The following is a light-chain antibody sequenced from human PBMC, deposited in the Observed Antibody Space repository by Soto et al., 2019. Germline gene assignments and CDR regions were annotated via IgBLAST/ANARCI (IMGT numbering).Light chain of an antibody. CDR3: QQYGSSPRT. J-gene: IGKJ1*01. Sequence: EILMTQSPATLSVSPWEIATLSYKSSQSVSSSYLAWYQQKPGQAPRLLISGASSRATGIPDRFSGSGSGTDFTLTISRLEPEDFAVYYCQQYGSSPRTFGQGTKVDIK. CDR2: GAS. CDR1: QSVSSSY. V-gene: IGKV3-20*01.